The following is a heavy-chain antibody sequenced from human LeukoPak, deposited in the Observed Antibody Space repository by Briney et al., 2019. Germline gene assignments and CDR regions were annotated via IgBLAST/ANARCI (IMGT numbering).Heavy chain of an antibody. Sequence: GGSLRLSCAASGFTFSDYYMSWIRQAPGKGLEWVSYISSSGSTIYYADSVKGRFTISRDNAKNSLYLQMNLLKTEDTAVYFCATDPVLQHFDWLYSYWGQGTLVTVSS. V-gene: IGHV3-11*01. J-gene: IGHJ4*02. CDR3: ATDPVLQHFDWLYSY. CDR1: GFTFSDYY. D-gene: IGHD3-9*01. CDR2: ISSSGSTI.